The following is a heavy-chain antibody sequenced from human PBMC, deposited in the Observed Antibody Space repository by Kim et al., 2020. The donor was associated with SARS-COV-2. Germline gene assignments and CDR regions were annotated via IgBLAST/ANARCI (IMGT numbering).Heavy chain of an antibody. CDR3: ARDHSSSWFIYYYYYIDV. Sequence: ASVKVSCKASGYTFTSYAMNWVRQAPGQGLEWMGWINTNTGNPTYAQGFTGRFVFSLDTSVSTAYLQISSLKAEDTAVYYCARDHSSSWFIYYYYYIDVWGKGTTVTVSS. J-gene: IGHJ6*03. CDR2: INTNTGNP. D-gene: IGHD6-13*01. CDR1: GYTFTSYA. V-gene: IGHV7-4-1*02.